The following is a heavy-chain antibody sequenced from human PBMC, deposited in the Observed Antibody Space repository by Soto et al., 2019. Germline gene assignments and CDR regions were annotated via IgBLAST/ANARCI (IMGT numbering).Heavy chain of an antibody. D-gene: IGHD3-3*01. CDR2: ISSSSSYT. J-gene: IGHJ6*02. CDR1: GFTFSDYY. CDR3: ARRSRVVTAGYYGMDV. V-gene: IGHV3-11*06. Sequence: GGSLRLSCAASGFTFSDYYMSWIRQAPGKGLEWVSYISSSSSYTNYAESVKGRFTISRDNAKNSLYLQMNSLRAEDTAVYYCARRSRVVTAGYYGMDVWGQGTTVTVSS.